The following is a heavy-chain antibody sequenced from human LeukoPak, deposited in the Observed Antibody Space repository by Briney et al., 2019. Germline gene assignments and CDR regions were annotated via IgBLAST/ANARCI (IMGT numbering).Heavy chain of an antibody. J-gene: IGHJ4*02. V-gene: IGHV3-23*01. CDR3: AKDKSTVVAFDY. Sequence: GGSLLLSCAASGFTFSSYAMSWGRPAPGKGVEGVSAISGSGGSTYYADSVKGRFTISRDNSKNTLYLQMNSLRAEDTAVYYCAKDKSTVVAFDYWGQGTLVTVSS. CDR1: GFTFSSYA. CDR2: ISGSGGST. D-gene: IGHD4-23*01.